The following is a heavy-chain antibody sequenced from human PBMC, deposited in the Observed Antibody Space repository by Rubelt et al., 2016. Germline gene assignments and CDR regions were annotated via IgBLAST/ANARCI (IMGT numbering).Heavy chain of an antibody. CDR3: ANLDSSCYYGY. CDR1: GFTFSTYS. CDR2: ISSSNSYI. Sequence: GGGLVQPGGSLKLSCAASGFTFSTYSMNWVRQAPGKGLEWVSSISSSNSYIYYADSLKGRFTISRENAKNSLYLQMNGLRAEDTAVYYCANLDSSCYYGYWGQGTLVTVSS. V-gene: IGHV3-21*01. D-gene: IGHD3-22*01. J-gene: IGHJ4*02.